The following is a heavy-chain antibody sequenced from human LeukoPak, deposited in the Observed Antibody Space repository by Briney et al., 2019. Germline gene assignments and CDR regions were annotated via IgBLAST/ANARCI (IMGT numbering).Heavy chain of an antibody. D-gene: IGHD3-10*01. CDR3: AKVGRADDYYFDY. J-gene: IGHJ4*02. CDR1: VLIFSSYA. Sequence: GGSLRLSCAASVLIFSSYAMSWVRQAPGKGLEWVSGIRNNGENTYYADSVKGRFTISRDNSKNTLYLQMNSLGAEDTAVYYCAKVGRADDYYFDYWGLGTLVTVSS. V-gene: IGHV3-23*01. CDR2: IRNNGENT.